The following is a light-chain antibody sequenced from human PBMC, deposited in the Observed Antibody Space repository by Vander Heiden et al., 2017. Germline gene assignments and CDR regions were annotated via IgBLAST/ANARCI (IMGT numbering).Light chain of an antibody. J-gene: IGKJ4*01. CDR1: QSISSN. CDR2: AAS. Sequence: DFQMTKSPSSLSPSVGDRVTITCRPSQSISSNLNWYQQKPAKAPMLLIHAASSLQGGAPSRFSGSGSGTDFTLTSSSLQDEDSSYYYHQQSNSTLSFGGGTKVEIK. CDR3: QQSNSTLS. V-gene: IGKV1-39*01.